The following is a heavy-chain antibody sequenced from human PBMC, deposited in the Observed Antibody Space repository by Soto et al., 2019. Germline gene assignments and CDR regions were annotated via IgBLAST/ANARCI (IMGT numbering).Heavy chain of an antibody. D-gene: IGHD4-17*01. J-gene: IGHJ4*02. CDR2: IYSGGST. CDR1: GFTVSSNY. CDR3: AKIPVTRYYYFDY. V-gene: IGHV3-66*01. Sequence: GGSLRLSCAASGFTVSSNYMSWVRQAPGKGLEWVSVIYSGGSTYYADPVKGRFTISRDNSKNTLSLQMNSLRAEDTAVYYCAKIPVTRYYYFDYWGQGTLVTVSS.